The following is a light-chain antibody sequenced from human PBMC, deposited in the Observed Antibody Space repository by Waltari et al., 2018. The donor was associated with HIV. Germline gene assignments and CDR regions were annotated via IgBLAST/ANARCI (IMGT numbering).Light chain of an antibody. CDR2: DVD. CDR1: DSYFGLYNF. J-gene: IGLJ2*01. Sequence: SAVTQPASVSGLPGQSITISCTGDDSYFGLYNFVSWYQQHPDTLPRLILYDVDSRASGISHRFSGSMSGHTASLNISGLRAEDEADYYCASFTGDHTLLFGGGTKVTVL. CDR3: ASFTGDHTLL. V-gene: IGLV2-14*03.